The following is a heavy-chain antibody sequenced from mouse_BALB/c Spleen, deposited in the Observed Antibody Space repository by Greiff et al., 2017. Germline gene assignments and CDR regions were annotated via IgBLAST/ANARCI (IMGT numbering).Heavy chain of an antibody. Sequence: EVKLQESGPGLVKPSQSLSLTCTVTGYSITSDYAWNWIRQFPGNKLEWMGYISYSGSTSYNPSLKSRISITRDTSKNQFFLQLNSVTTEDTATYYCARHAPTAYWGQGTSVTVSS. CDR3: ARHAPTAY. CDR1: GYSITSDYA. V-gene: IGHV3-2*02. CDR2: ISYSGST. J-gene: IGHJ4*01.